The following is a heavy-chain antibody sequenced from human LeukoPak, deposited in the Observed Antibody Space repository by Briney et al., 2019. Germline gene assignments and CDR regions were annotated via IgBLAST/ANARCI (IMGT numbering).Heavy chain of an antibody. J-gene: IGHJ4*02. D-gene: IGHD4-11*01. CDR1: GYTFTSYG. Sequence: ASVKVSCKASGYTFTSYGISWVRQAPGQGLEWMGWISAYNGNTNYAQKRQGRVTMTTDTSTGTAYMELGSLRSDDTAVYYCARDSTVGPYYFDYWGQGTLVTVSS. CDR2: ISAYNGNT. V-gene: IGHV1-18*01. CDR3: ARDSTVGPYYFDY.